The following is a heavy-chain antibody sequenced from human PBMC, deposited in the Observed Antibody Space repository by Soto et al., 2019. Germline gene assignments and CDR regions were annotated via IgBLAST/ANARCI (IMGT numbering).Heavy chain of an antibody. CDR1: GFTFSDHY. J-gene: IGHJ4*02. V-gene: IGHV3-72*01. CDR2: IKNKANSYTT. D-gene: IGHD6-19*01. CDR3: TRVRPGSSRSSYY. Sequence: EVELVESGGGLVQPEGSLRLSCAASGFTFSDHYMDWVRQAPGKGLEWVGRIKNKANSYTTEYAATLKGRFIISSDDSKNPVLRQMNRLKTDDTAVYYCTRVRPGSSRSSYYWGQGIQVTVSS.